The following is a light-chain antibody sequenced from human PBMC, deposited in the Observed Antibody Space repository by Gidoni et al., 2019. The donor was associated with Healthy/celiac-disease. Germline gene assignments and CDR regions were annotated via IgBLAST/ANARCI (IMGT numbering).Light chain of an antibody. V-gene: IGLV2-14*03. J-gene: IGLJ1*01. CDR2: DVS. CDR3: SSYTSSSVYV. CDR1: SSDVGGYNY. Sequence: QSALTPPSSVSGSPGKSITISCTGTSSDVGGYNYVSWYQQHPGKAPKLMIYDVSNRPSGVSNRFSGSKSGNTASLTISGLQAEDEADYYCSSYTSSSVYVFGTGTKVTVL.